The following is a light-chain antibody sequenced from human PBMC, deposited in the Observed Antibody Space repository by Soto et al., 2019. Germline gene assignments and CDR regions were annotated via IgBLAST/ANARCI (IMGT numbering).Light chain of an antibody. Sequence: DIQMTQSPSTLSASVGDRVTITCRASQSISSWLAWYPQKPGKAPKLLIYKASSLESGVPSRFSGSGSVTELTLTIRSMQPDDFATYYCQQYNSYSWTFGQGNKVEIK. CDR2: KAS. V-gene: IGKV1-5*03. CDR1: QSISSW. J-gene: IGKJ1*01. CDR3: QQYNSYSWT.